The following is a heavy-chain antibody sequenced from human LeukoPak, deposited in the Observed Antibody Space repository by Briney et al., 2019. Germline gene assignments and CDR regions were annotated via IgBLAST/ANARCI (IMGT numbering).Heavy chain of an antibody. Sequence: ASVKVSCKASGYTFTSYDINWVRQATGQGLEWMGWMNPNSGNTGYAQKFQGRVTITRNTSISTAYMELSSLRSEDTAVYYCARGKRRYCSSSSCHYYFDNWGQGTLVTVSS. V-gene: IGHV1-8*03. CDR3: ARGKRRYCSSSSCHYYFDN. CDR1: GYTFTSYD. J-gene: IGHJ4*02. D-gene: IGHD2-2*01. CDR2: MNPNSGNT.